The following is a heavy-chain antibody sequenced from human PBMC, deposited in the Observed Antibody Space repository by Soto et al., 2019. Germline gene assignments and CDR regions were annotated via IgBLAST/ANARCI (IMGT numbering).Heavy chain of an antibody. D-gene: IGHD5-18*01. CDR1: GYSFPDYW. CDR2: IYPGDSDT. J-gene: IGHJ6*02. V-gene: IGHV5-51*01. Sequence: PGESLKISCQGSGYSFPDYWIGWVRQTPGKGLEWMGIIYPGDSDTRYSPSFQGQVTISADKSVSTAFLQWSSLKASDTAIYYCARHHTAMGGLNYYYGLDVWGRGTTVNVS. CDR3: ARHHTAMGGLNYYYGLDV.